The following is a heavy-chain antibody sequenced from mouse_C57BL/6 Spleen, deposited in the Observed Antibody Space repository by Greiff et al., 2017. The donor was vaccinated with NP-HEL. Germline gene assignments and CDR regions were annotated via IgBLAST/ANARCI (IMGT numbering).Heavy chain of an antibody. V-gene: IGHV1-18*01. D-gene: IGHD3-3*01. CDR2: INPNNGGT. CDR3: ARRALTLFAY. J-gene: IGHJ3*01. Sequence: EVQLQQSGPELVKPGASVKIPCKASGYTFTDYNMDWVKQSHGKSLEWIGDINPNNGGTIYNQKFKGKATLTVDKSSITAYMELRSLTSEDTAVYYCARRALTLFAYWGQGTLFTVSA. CDR1: GYTFTDYN.